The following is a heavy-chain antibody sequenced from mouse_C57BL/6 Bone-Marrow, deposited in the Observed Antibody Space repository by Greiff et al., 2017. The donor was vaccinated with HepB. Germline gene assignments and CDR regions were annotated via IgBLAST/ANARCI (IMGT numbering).Heavy chain of an antibody. CDR2: INYDGSST. V-gene: IGHV5-16*01. D-gene: IGHD1-1*01. CDR3: ARDDFITTVVADWYFDV. J-gene: IGHJ1*03. Sequence: EVQLVESEGGLVQPGSSMKLSCTASGFTFSDYYMAWVRQVPEKGLEWVANINYDGSSTYYLDSLKSRFIISRDNAKNILYLQMSSLKSEDTATYYCARDDFITTVVADWYFDVWGTGTTVTVSS. CDR1: GFTFSDYY.